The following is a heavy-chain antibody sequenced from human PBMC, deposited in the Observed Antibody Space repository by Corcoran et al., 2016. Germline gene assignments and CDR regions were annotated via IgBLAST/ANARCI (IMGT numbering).Heavy chain of an antibody. Sequence: QVQLVQSGAEVKKPGASVKVSCKACGYTFTSYYMHWVRQAPGQGLEWMGIINPSGGSPNYAQKFQGRVTMTRDTSTSTVYMELSSLRSEDTAVYYCARMTATSGSSYYYGMDVWGQGTTVTVSS. J-gene: IGHJ6*02. CDR3: ARMTATSGSSYYYGMDV. CDR1: GYTFTSYY. CDR2: INPSGGSP. V-gene: IGHV1-46*01. D-gene: IGHD1-26*01.